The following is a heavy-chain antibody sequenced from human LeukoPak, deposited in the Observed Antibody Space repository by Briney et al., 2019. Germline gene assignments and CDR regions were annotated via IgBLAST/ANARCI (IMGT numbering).Heavy chain of an antibody. CDR1: GGSISSGGYS. CDR3: ARGYLKTEFDY. V-gene: IGHV4-30-2*01. D-gene: IGHD2/OR15-2a*01. Sequence: SETLSLTCAVSGGSISSGGYSWSWIRQPPGKGLEWIGYIYHSGSTYYNPSLKSRVTISVDRSKNQFSLKLSSVTAADTAVYYCARGYLKTEFDYWGQGTLVTVSS. J-gene: IGHJ4*02. CDR2: IYHSGST.